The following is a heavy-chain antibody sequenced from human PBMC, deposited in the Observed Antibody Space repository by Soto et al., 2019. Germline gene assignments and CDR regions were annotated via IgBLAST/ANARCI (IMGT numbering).Heavy chain of an antibody. D-gene: IGHD3-16*01. Sequence: GGSLRLSCAASGFTFSSYGMHWVRQAPGKGLEWVAVISYDGSNKYYADSVKGRFTISRDNSKNTLYLQMNSLRAEDTAVYYCAKDLPDSTSPAYWGQGTLVTVS. V-gene: IGHV3-30*18. CDR3: AKDLPDSTSPAY. J-gene: IGHJ4*02. CDR2: ISYDGSNK. CDR1: GFTFSSYG.